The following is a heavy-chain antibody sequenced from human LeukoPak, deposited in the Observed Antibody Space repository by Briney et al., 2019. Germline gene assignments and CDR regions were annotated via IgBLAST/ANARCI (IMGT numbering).Heavy chain of an antibody. CDR2: IRYDGSNK. Sequence: GGSLRLSCAASRFTFSSYGMHWVRQAPGKGLEWVAFIRYDGSNKYYADSVKGRFTISRDNSKNTLYLQMNSLRAEDTAVYYCANGPRHCSSTSCYGGYWGQGTLVTVSS. J-gene: IGHJ4*02. D-gene: IGHD2-2*01. CDR3: ANGPRHCSSTSCYGGY. CDR1: RFTFSSYG. V-gene: IGHV3-30*02.